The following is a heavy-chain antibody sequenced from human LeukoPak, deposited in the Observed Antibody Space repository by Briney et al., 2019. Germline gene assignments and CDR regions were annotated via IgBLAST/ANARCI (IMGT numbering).Heavy chain of an antibody. CDR1: GFTFDDYA. V-gene: IGHV3-9*01. J-gene: IGHJ3*02. CDR3: AKDQQLVGAYAFDI. Sequence: GGYLRLSCAASGFTFDDYAMHWVRQAPGKGLEWFSGISWNSGSIGYADSVKGRFTISRDNAKNSLYLQMNSLRAEDTALYYCAKDQQLVGAYAFDIWGQGTMVTVSS. D-gene: IGHD1-26*01. CDR2: ISWNSGSI.